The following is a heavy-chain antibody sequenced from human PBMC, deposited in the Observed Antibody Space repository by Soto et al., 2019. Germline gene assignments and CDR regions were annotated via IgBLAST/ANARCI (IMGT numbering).Heavy chain of an antibody. CDR3: VSTYYYGSGSYYNSDY. V-gene: IGHV5-10-1*01. J-gene: IGHJ4*02. Sequence: GESLKISCKGSGYSFTSYWISWVRQMPGKGLEWMGRIDPSDSYTNYSPSFQGHVTISADKSISTAYLQWSSLKASDTAMYYCVSTYYYGSGSYYNSDYWGQGTLVTVSS. D-gene: IGHD3-10*01. CDR2: IDPSDSYT. CDR1: GYSFTSYW.